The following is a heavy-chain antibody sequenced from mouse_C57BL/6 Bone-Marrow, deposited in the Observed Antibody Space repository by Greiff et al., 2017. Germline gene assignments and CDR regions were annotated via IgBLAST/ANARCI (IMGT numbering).Heavy chain of an antibody. CDR1: GYTFTNYW. CDR2: IYPGGGYT. J-gene: IGHJ3*01. CDR3: ARGSWVAY. V-gene: IGHV1-63*01. Sequence: VQLQQSGAELVRPGTSVKMSCKASGYTFTNYWIGWAKQRPGHGLEWIGDIYPGGGYTNYNEKFKGNATLTADTSSSTADIQFSSLTSEDSAIYYCARGSWVAYWGQGTLVTVSA.